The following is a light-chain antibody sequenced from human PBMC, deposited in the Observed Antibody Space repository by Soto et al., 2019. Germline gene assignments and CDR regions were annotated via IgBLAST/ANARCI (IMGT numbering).Light chain of an antibody. V-gene: IGLV1-44*01. CDR3: AKWDDSLDGWV. CDR2: RNS. CDR1: SSNIGNNA. Sequence: QSVLTQPPSASGSPGQRVIISCSGSSSNIGNNAVNWYQHLPGTSPKLLIYRNSQRPSGVPDRFSGSKSGTSASLAISGLQSEDETDYYCAKWDDSLDGWVFGGGTKLTVL. J-gene: IGLJ3*02.